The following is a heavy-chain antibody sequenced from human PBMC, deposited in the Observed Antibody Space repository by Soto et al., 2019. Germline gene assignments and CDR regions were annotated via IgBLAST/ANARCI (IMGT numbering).Heavy chain of an antibody. CDR1: GFIFEDYA. CDR3: AKGAVTSILGYCDF. V-gene: IGHV3-9*01. Sequence: EVHLVESGGGLVQPGRSLRLSCAASGFIFEDYAMHWVRQVPGKGLEWVSSISWNSGNIVYADSVKGRFTVSRDSANNSLYVQMNSLRSEDTALYYCAKGAVTSILGYCDFCGQGNLVTVSS. J-gene: IGHJ4*02. D-gene: IGHD5-12*01. CDR2: ISWNSGNI.